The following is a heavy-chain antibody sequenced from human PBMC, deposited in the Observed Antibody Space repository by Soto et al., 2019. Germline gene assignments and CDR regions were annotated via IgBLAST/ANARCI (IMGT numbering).Heavy chain of an antibody. J-gene: IGHJ4*02. CDR3: AKPDFSSTSLSFIYYFDY. V-gene: IGHV3-23*01. Sequence: GGSLRLSCAASGFTFSSYAMSWVRQAPGKGLEWVSAISGSGGSTYYADSVKGRFTISRGNSKNTLYLQMNSLRAEDTAVYYCAKPDFSSTSLSFIYYFDYWGQGTLVTVSS. D-gene: IGHD2-2*01. CDR1: GFTFSSYA. CDR2: ISGSGGST.